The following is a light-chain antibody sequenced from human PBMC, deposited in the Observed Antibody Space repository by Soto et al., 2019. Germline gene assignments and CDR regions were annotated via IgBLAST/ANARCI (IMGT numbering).Light chain of an antibody. J-gene: IGLJ1*01. Sequence: QSVLTQPASVSGSPGQSITISCTGTSSDVGAYDFVSRYQQHPDKAPKLMIYEVRGRPSGVSNRFSGSKSFNTATLTISGLQAEDEADYYCSSHTTRNTRVFGTGTKVTVL. CDR3: SSHTTRNTRV. CDR1: SSDVGAYDF. V-gene: IGLV2-14*03. CDR2: EVR.